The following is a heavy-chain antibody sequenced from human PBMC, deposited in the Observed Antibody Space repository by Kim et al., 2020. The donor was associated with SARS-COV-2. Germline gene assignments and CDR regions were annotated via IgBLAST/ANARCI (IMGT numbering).Heavy chain of an antibody. CDR2: ISYDGSNK. D-gene: IGHD5-18*01. CDR1: GFTFSSYA. CDR3: ARGGYSYGIANFDY. J-gene: IGHJ4*02. Sequence: GGSLRLSCAASGFTFSSYAMHWVRQAPGKGLEWVAVISYDGSNKYYADSVKGRFTISRDNSKNTLYLQMNSLRAEDTAVYYCARGGYSYGIANFDYWGQGTLVTVSS. V-gene: IGHV3-30*04.